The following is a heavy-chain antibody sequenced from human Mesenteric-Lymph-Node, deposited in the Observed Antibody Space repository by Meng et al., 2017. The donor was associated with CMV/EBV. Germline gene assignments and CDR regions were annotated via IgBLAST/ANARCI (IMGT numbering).Heavy chain of an antibody. CDR1: GYTFTGDY. CDR2: INPNSGGT. D-gene: IGHD3-22*01. CDR3: ARDYYDISGYYYKEFDY. Sequence: ASAKISCKASGYTFTGDYMHWVRQAAGQGLEWMGWINPNSGGTNYAQKFQGRGTMTRDTSISTAYMELSSLRSDDTAVYYCARDYYDISGYYYKEFDYWGQGTLVTVSS. V-gene: IGHV1-2*02. J-gene: IGHJ4*02.